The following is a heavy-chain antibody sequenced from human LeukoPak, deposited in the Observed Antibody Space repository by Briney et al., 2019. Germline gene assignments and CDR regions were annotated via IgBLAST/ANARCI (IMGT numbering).Heavy chain of an antibody. CDR3: ARDEFIWGIAAAGTRVFDY. D-gene: IGHD6-13*01. CDR2: ISYDGSNK. CDR1: GFTFSGYA. Sequence: GRSLRLSCAASGFTFSGYAMHWVRQAPGKGLEWVAVISYDGSNKYYADSVKGRFTISRDNSKNTLYLQMNSLRAEDTAVYYCARDEFIWGIAAAGTRVFDYWGQGTLVTVSS. J-gene: IGHJ4*02. V-gene: IGHV3-30*04.